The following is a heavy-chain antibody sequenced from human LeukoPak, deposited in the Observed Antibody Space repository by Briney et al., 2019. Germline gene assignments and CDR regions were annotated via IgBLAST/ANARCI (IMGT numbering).Heavy chain of an antibody. V-gene: IGHV4-39*07. CDR3: ARSYGGVIPLWAFDI. J-gene: IGHJ3*02. CDR1: AESITNNKYY. CDR2: IYYSGST. Sequence: PSETLSLTCSVSAESITNNKYYWAWIRQPPGKGLEWIGSIYYSGSTYYNPSLKSRVTISVDTSKNQFSLKLSSVTAADTAVYYCARSYGGVIPLWAFDIWGQGTMVTVSS. D-gene: IGHD3-16*02.